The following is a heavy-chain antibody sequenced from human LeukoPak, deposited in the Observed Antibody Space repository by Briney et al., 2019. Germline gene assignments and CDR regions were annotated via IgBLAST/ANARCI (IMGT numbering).Heavy chain of an antibody. CDR1: GGSFSDYY. D-gene: IGHD5-18*01. CDR2: INHSGST. CDR3: ARSYNGYGALFDY. J-gene: IGHJ4*02. V-gene: IGHV4-34*01. Sequence: SETLSLTCAVYGGSFSDYYRSWIRQPPGKGLEWIGEINHSGSTNYNPSLKSRVTISVDTSKNQFSLKLSSVTAADTAVYYCARSYNGYGALFDYWGQGTLVTVSS.